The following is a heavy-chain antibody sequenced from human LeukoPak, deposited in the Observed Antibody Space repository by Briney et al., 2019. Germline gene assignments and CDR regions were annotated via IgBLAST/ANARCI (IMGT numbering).Heavy chain of an antibody. D-gene: IGHD3-3*01. CDR1: GFTLRIYA. CDR2: IWYDGSNK. J-gene: IGHJ5*02. CDR3: ARGGQGYDLNWFDP. Sequence: GGSLRLSCAASGFTLRIYAMHWVRQAPGKGLEWVAVIWYDGSNKYYADSVKGRFTISRDNSKNTLYLQMNSLRAEDTAVYYCARGGQGYDLNWFDPWGQGTLVTVSS. V-gene: IGHV3-30*04.